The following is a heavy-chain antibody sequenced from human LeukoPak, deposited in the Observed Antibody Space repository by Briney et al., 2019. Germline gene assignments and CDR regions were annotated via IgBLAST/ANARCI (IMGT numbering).Heavy chain of an antibody. V-gene: IGHV1-8*02. J-gene: IGHJ4*02. CDR1: GYTFTSYY. Sequence: ASVKVSCKASGYTFTSYYMHWVRQATGQGLEWMGWMNPNSGNTGYAQKFQGRVTMTRNTSISTAYMELSSLRSEDTAVYYCARGRTAYYYDSSGYYPGYWGQGTLVTVSS. CDR2: MNPNSGNT. D-gene: IGHD3-22*01. CDR3: ARGRTAYYYDSSGYYPGY.